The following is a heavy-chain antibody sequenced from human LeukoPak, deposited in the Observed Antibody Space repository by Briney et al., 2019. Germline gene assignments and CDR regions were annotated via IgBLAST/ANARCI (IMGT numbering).Heavy chain of an antibody. CDR3: ARGLLWFGDIRGNWFDP. V-gene: IGHV1-69*05. J-gene: IGHJ5*02. CDR2: IIPIFGTA. CDR1: GGTFGSYA. D-gene: IGHD3-10*01. Sequence: ASVKVSCKASGGTFGSYAISWVRQAPGQGLEWMGGIIPIFGTANYAQKFQGRVTITTDESTSTAYMELSSLRSEDTAVYYCARGLLWFGDIRGNWFDPWGQGTLVTVSS.